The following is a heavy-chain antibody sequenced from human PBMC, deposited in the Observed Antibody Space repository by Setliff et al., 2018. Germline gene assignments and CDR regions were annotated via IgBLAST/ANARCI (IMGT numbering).Heavy chain of an antibody. CDR1: GDSISSTSYQ. CDR3: ARQDRFYDSSVFAEYFEH. V-gene: IGHV4-61*05. J-gene: IGHJ1*01. D-gene: IGHD3-22*01. CDR2: IFHTGST. Sequence: SETLSLTCTVSGDSISSTSYQWGWVRQPPGKGLEWIGYIFHTGSTNYNPSLKSRVTMSVDTSKNPISLKLSSLTAADTAVYYCARQDRFYDSSVFAEYFEHWGQGTLVTVSS.